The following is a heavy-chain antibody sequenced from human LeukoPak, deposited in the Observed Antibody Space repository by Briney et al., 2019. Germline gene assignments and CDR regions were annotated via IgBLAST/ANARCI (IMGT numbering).Heavy chain of an antibody. J-gene: IGHJ4*02. Sequence: GGSLRLSCAASGFTFSDYYMSWIRQAPGKGLEWVSYIGSSGSTIYYADSVKGRFTISRDNAKNSLYLQMNSLRAEDTAVYYCARGEAYYDILTGNKNDYWGQGTLVTVSS. CDR1: GFTFSDYY. CDR2: IGSSGSTI. D-gene: IGHD3-9*01. V-gene: IGHV3-11*01. CDR3: ARGEAYYDILTGNKNDY.